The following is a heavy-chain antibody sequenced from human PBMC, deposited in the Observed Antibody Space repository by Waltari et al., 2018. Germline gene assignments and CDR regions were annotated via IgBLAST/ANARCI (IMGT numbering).Heavy chain of an antibody. V-gene: IGHV4-38-2*01. CDR3: ARHSGFREWELHYFDY. CDR1: GYSISSGYY. J-gene: IGHJ4*02. D-gene: IGHD1-26*01. Sequence: QVQLQESGPGLVKPSETLSLTCAVSGYSISSGYYWGWIRQPPGKGLEWIGSIYHSGSTYYNPSLKSRVTISVDTSKNQFSLKLSSVTAADTAVYYCARHSGFREWELHYFDYWGQGTLVTVSS. CDR2: IYHSGST.